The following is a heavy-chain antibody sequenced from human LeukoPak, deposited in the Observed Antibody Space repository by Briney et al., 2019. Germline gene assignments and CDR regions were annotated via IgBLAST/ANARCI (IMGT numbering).Heavy chain of an antibody. D-gene: IGHD2-2*01. V-gene: IGHV4-61*01. CDR1: GGSISSANYY. J-gene: IGHJ6*03. CDR3: ARDSGGVVPAWDYMDV. CDR2: IYYSGST. Sequence: SETLSLTCTVSGGSISSANYYWSWIRQPPGKGLEWIGYIYYSGSTNYNPSLKSRVTISVDTSKNQFSLKLSSVTAADTAVYYCARDSGGVVPAWDYMDVWGKGTTVTVSS.